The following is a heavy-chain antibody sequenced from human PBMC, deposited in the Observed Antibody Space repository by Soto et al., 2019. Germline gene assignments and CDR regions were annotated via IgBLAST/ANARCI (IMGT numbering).Heavy chain of an antibody. V-gene: IGHV4-39*01. CDR2: IYYSGST. D-gene: IGHD2-21*01. CDR1: GGSISSSSYY. Sequence: LETMSLSCTVSGGSISSSSYYWGWIRQPPGKGLEWIGSIYYSGSTYYNPSLKSRVTISVDTSKNQFSLKLSSVTAADTAVYYCASQVIPVNWFDPWGQGTLVTGLL. CDR3: ASQVIPVNWFDP. J-gene: IGHJ5*02.